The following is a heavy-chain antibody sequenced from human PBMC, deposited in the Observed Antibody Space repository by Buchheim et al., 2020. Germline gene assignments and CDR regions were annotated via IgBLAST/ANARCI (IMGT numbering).Heavy chain of an antibody. CDR1: GGSISSGGYS. Sequence: QVQLQESGPGLVKPSQTLSLTCAVSGGSISSGGYSWSWIRQPPGKGLEWIGYIYHSGSTYYNPSLKSRVTISVDRSKNQFSLKLSSVTAADTAVYYCARGVAARLLPYFDYWGQGTL. D-gene: IGHD6-6*01. CDR3: ARGVAARLLPYFDY. CDR2: IYHSGST. J-gene: IGHJ4*02. V-gene: IGHV4-30-2*01.